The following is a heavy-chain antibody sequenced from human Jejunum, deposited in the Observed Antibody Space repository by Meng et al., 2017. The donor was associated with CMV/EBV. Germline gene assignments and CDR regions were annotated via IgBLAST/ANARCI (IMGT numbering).Heavy chain of an antibody. CDR3: ARDPFDYWFDP. J-gene: IGHJ5*02. Sequence: SCQASGYTFTDYGISWVRQAPGQGLEWMGWISTNNDNTNYAQKLQGRVTMTTDTSTSTAYMELRNLRSDDTAVYYCARDPFDYWFDPWGQGTLVTVSS. CDR2: ISTNNDNT. V-gene: IGHV1-18*01. CDR1: GYTFTDYG.